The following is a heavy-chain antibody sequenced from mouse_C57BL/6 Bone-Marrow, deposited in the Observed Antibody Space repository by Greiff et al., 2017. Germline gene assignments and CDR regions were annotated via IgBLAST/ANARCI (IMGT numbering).Heavy chain of an antibody. J-gene: IGHJ1*03. Sequence: EVKVVESEGGLVQPGSSMKLSCTASGFTFSDYYMAWVRPVPEKGLEWVANINYDGSSTSYLDSLKSRFIISRDNAKHILYLQMSSLKSEDTATYYCARVDYYGSSYRYWYCDVWGTGTTVTVSS. CDR3: ARVDYYGSSYRYWYCDV. V-gene: IGHV5-16*01. D-gene: IGHD1-1*01. CDR2: INYDGSST. CDR1: GFTFSDYY.